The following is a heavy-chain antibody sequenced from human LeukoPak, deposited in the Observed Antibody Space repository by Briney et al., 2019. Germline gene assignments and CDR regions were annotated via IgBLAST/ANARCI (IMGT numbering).Heavy chain of an antibody. CDR1: GFTFSIYE. CDR2: IGLSGSTI. Sequence: GGSLRLSCAASGFTFSIYEMNWVRQAPGKGLEWISYIGLSGSTIYYADSVKGRFTISRDNSKNTLYLQMGSLRAEDMAVYYCARDLGLSDSYWGQGTLVTVSS. CDR3: ARDLGLSDSY. D-gene: IGHD3-16*01. J-gene: IGHJ4*02. V-gene: IGHV3-48*03.